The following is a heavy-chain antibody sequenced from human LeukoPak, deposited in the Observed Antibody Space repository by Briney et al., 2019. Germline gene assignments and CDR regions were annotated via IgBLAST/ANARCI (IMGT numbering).Heavy chain of an antibody. CDR2: ISYDGSDK. CDR1: GFTFCSYG. J-gene: IGHJ5*02. Sequence: GRSLRLSCAASGFTFCSYGIHWVREAPGKGLEWVAFISYDGSDKSYADSVMGRFTISRDNSKNMLYLQMSSLRAEDTAVFYCARDVTISGNNWFDPWGQGTLVTVSS. CDR3: ARDVTISGNNWFDP. V-gene: IGHV3-33*01. D-gene: IGHD5-24*01.